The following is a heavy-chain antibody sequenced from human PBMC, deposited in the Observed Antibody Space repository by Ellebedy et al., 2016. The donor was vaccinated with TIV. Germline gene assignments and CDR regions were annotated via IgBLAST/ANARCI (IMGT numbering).Heavy chain of an antibody. CDR1: GYTFTGYY. Sequence: AASVKVSCKASGYTFTGYYMHWVRQAPGQGLEWMGWINPNSGGTTYAQKFQGRVTMTRDTSITPVYMELSRLRSDDTAVYYCARTAYYGMDVWGQGTTVTVSS. CDR2: INPNSGGT. CDR3: ARTAYYGMDV. J-gene: IGHJ6*02. V-gene: IGHV1-2*02.